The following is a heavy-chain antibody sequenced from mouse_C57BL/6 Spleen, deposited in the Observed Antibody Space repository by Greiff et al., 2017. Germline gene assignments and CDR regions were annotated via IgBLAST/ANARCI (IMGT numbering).Heavy chain of an antibody. CDR3: GDTTVVARGIGY. CDR1: GYTFTSYW. D-gene: IGHD1-1*01. Sequence: QVQLQQPGAELVKPGASVKLSCKASGYTFTSYWMHWVKQRPGQGLEWIGMIHPNSGSTNYNEKFKSKATLTVDKSSSTAYMQLSSLTSEDSAVYYGGDTTVVARGIGYWGQGTTLTVSS. CDR2: IHPNSGST. J-gene: IGHJ2*01. V-gene: IGHV1-64*01.